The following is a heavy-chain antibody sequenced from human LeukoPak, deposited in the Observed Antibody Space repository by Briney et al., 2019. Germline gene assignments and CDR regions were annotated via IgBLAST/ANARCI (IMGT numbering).Heavy chain of an antibody. D-gene: IGHD3-10*01. Sequence: GGSLRLSCAASGFTFTNYWMHWVRQDPGKGLVWVSRINSDESSTSYADSVKGRFTISRDNAKITLYLQMNSLRAEGTAVYYCARGIDRGFGSGFDPWGQGTLVTVSS. CDR2: INSDESST. CDR3: ARGIDRGFGSGFDP. J-gene: IGHJ5*02. V-gene: IGHV3-74*01. CDR1: GFTFTNYW.